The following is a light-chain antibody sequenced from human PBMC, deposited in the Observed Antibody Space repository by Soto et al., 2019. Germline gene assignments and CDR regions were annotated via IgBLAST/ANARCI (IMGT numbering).Light chain of an antibody. V-gene: IGKV3-15*01. J-gene: IGKJ2*01. CDR2: GAS. CDR1: QSVSSN. Sequence: EIVMTQSPATLSVSPGERATLSCRASQSVSSNLAWYQQKTGQAPRLLIYGASTRATGIPARFSGSGSGTEFTLTISSLQSEDFAVYYCQQYNNWPPANTFGQGTKLEIK. CDR3: QQYNNWPPANT.